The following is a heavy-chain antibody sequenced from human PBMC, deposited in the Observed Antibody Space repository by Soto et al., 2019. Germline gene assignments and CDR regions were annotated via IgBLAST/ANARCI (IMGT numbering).Heavy chain of an antibody. CDR2: INGDGTST. V-gene: IGHV3-74*01. CDR1: GFTIRTFL. CDR3: AKDRYSRLEPNAKYPLPRYYAMDI. Sequence: PGGSLRLSCEASGFTIRTFLMHWVRQAPGKGLVWVSHINGDGTSTNYADSVKGRFTVSRDNAKNTLYLELNSLRAEDSAVYYCAKDRYSRLEPNAKYPLPRYYAMDIWGQGTTVTVSS. D-gene: IGHD1-20*01. J-gene: IGHJ6*02.